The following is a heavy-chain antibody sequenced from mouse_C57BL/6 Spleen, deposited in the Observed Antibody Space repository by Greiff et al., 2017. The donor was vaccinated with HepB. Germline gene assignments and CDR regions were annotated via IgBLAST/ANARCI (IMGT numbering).Heavy chain of an antibody. CDR1: GYSITSGYY. D-gene: IGHD2-3*01. CDR3: ARWLLGAMDY. Sequence: VQLQQSGPGLVKPSQSLSLTCSVTGYSITSGYYWNWIRQFPGNKLEWMGYISYDGSNNYNPSLKNRISITRDTSKNQFFLKLNSVTTEDTATYYCARWLLGAMDYWGQGTSVTVSS. V-gene: IGHV3-6*01. J-gene: IGHJ4*01. CDR2: ISYDGSN.